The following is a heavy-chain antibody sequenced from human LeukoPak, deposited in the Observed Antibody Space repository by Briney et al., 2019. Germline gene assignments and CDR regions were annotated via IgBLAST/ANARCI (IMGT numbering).Heavy chain of an antibody. CDR1: GGSFSGYY. J-gene: IGHJ4*02. D-gene: IGHD1-1*01. CDR3: ARYGYLSSFDY. CDR2: INHSGST. V-gene: IGHV4-34*01. Sequence: SETLSLTCAVYGGSFSGYYWSWIRQPPGKGLEWIGEINHSGSTNYNPSLKSRVTISVDTSKNQFSLKLSSVTAADTAVYYCARYGYLSSFDYWGQGTLVTVSS.